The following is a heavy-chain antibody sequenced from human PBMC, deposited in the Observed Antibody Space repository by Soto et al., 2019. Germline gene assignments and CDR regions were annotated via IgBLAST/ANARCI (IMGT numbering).Heavy chain of an antibody. V-gene: IGHV1-2*04. CDR2: INPNSGGT. Sequence: QVQLVQSEAEVKKPGASVKVSCKASGYTFTGYYMHWVRQAPGQGLEWMGWINPNSGGTNYAQKFQGWVTMTRDTSISTAYMELSRLRSDDTAVYYCARGSRIEYSSSSGFDPWGQGTLVTVSS. CDR1: GYTFTGYY. J-gene: IGHJ5*02. CDR3: ARGSRIEYSSSSGFDP. D-gene: IGHD6-6*01.